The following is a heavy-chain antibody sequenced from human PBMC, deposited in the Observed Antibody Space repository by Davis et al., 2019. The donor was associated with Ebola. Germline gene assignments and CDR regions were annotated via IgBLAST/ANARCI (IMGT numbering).Heavy chain of an antibody. CDR1: GFIFSSYA. J-gene: IGHJ3*01. CDR3: AKDTSNVWFDV. Sequence: GESLKISCAASGFIFSSYAMTWVRQAPGKGLEWVSLISSSGNNTYYADSVKGRFTISRDNSKNTLHLQMNSLRVEDTAIYYCAKDTSNVWFDVWGQGTMVTVAS. D-gene: IGHD6-19*01. V-gene: IGHV3-23*01. CDR2: ISSSGNNT.